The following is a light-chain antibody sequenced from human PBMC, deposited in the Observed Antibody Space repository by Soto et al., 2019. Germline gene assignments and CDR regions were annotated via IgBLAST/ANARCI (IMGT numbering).Light chain of an antibody. J-gene: IGLJ3*02. Sequence: QSVLTQPASVSGSPGQSITISCTGTSSDVGDFNYVSWYQQHPGKAPKLMIYEVTNRPSGVSNRFSGSKSGNTASLTISGLQAEDEADYYCSSYTSSSTLHGVFGGGTKVTVL. CDR2: EVT. CDR3: SSYTSSSTLHGV. V-gene: IGLV2-14*01. CDR1: SSDVGDFNY.